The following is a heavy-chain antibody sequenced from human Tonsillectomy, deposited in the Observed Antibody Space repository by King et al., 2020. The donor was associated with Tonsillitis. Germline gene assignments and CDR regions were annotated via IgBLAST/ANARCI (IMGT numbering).Heavy chain of an antibody. Sequence: DVQLVESGGGLVQPGGSLRLSCAASGFTFSNYAMSWVRQAPGKGLEWVSVISGSGYSTYYADSVKGRFTISRDNSKNTLHLQMNSLRAEDTAVYYCAKDLVVIPTALFYYYMDVWGKGTTVTVSS. J-gene: IGHJ6*03. CDR3: AKDLVVIPTALFYYYMDV. CDR2: ISGSGYST. V-gene: IGHV3-23*04. CDR1: GFTFSNYA. D-gene: IGHD2-2*01.